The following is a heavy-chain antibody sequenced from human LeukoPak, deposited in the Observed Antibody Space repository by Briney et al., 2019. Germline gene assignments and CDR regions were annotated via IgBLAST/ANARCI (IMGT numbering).Heavy chain of an antibody. CDR3: ARDGGTDENPYYYYYYGMDV. V-gene: IGHV3-21*01. Sequence: PGGSLRLSCAASGFTFSSYSMNWVRQAPGKGLEWVSSISSSSSYIYYADSVKGRFTISRDNAKNSLYLQMNSLRAEDTAVYYCARDGGTDENPYYYYYYGMDVWGQGTTVTVSS. D-gene: IGHD3-16*01. CDR2: ISSSSSYI. J-gene: IGHJ6*02. CDR1: GFTFSSYS.